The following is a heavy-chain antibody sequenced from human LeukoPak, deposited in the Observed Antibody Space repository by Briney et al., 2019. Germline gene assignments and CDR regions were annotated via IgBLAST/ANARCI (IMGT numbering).Heavy chain of an antibody. CDR3: AKDIRGPPPRERAFDI. D-gene: IGHD1-26*01. Sequence: GGSLRLSCAASGFTFSSYAMSWVRHAPGKGLEWVSAISGSGGSTYYADSVKGRFTISRDNSKNTLYLQMNSLRAEDTAVYYCAKDIRGPPPRERAFDIWGQGTMVTVSS. J-gene: IGHJ3*02. CDR2: ISGSGGST. V-gene: IGHV3-23*01. CDR1: GFTFSSYA.